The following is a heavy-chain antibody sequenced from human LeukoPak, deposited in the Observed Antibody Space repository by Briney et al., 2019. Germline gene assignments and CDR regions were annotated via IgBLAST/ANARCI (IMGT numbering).Heavy chain of an antibody. CDR2: IWYDGSNK. CDR1: GFTFSSYG. D-gene: IGHD3-10*01. CDR3: ARCMVVRVYNWFDP. J-gene: IGHJ5*02. Sequence: QAGGSLRLSCAASGFTFSSYGMHWVRQAPGKGLEWVAVIWYDGSNKYYADSVKGRFTISRDNSKNTLYLQMKSLRAEDTAVYYCARCMVVRVYNWFDPCGQGTLFTVSS. V-gene: IGHV3-33*01.